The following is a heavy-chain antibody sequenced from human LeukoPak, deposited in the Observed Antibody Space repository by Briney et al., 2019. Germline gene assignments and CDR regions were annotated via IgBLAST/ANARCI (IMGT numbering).Heavy chain of an antibody. Sequence: GRSLRLSCAASGFTFDDYAMHWVRQAPGKGLEWVSGISWNSGSIGYADSVKGRFTISRDNAKNSLYLQVNSLRAEDTAVYYCARDPGSHNSSGWYDYWGQGTLITVSS. CDR1: GFTFDDYA. J-gene: IGHJ4*02. CDR3: ARDPGSHNSSGWYDY. V-gene: IGHV3-9*01. CDR2: ISWNSGSI. D-gene: IGHD6-19*01.